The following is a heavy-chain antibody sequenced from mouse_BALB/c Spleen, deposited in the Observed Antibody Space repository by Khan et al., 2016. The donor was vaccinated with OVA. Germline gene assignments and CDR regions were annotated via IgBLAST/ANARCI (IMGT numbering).Heavy chain of an antibody. CDR2: LNPSSGGT. D-gene: IGHD2-2*01. J-gene: IGHJ3*01. Sequence: VQLKQSGAEPVKPGASVRLSCKASGYTFTSYYLYWVKQRPGQGLEWIGDLNPSSGGTNFNEKFQSKATLTVDKSSSPAYLPLNSLTSEDSAVYYGSRSGYGSFAYWGQGTLVTVSA. CDR1: GYTFTSYY. CDR3: SRSGYGSFAY. V-gene: IGHV1S81*02.